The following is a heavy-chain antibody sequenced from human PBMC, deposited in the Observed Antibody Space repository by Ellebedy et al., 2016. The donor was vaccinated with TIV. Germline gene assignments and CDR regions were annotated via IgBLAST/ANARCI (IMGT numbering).Heavy chain of an antibody. CDR3: ASTWSGLWGYYYGVDV. V-gene: IGHV1-18*01. D-gene: IGHD2-21*01. J-gene: IGHJ6*02. CDR2: VSAYNDHT. CDR1: GYTFTTNG. Sequence: ASVKVSCXASGYTFTTNGISWVRQAPGQGLEWMGWVSAYNDHTNYAQNFQGRVTLTTDTSTTTAYMELRSLRSEDTAVYYCASTWSGLWGYYYGVDVWGQGTTVTVSS.